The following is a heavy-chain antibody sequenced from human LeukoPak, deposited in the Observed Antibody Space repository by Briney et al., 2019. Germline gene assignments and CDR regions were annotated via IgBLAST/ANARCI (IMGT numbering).Heavy chain of an antibody. Sequence: GGSLRLSCAASGFTFSSYAMSWVRQAPGKGLEWVSAISGSGGSTYYADSVKGRFTISRDNSKNTLYLQMNSLRAEDTAVYYCARDPYYYDSGIDYWGQGTLVTVSS. D-gene: IGHD3-22*01. CDR3: ARDPYYYDSGIDY. CDR2: ISGSGGST. CDR1: GFTFSSYA. J-gene: IGHJ4*02. V-gene: IGHV3-23*01.